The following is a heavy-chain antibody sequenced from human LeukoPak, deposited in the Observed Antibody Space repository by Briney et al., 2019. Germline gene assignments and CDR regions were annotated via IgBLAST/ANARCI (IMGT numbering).Heavy chain of an antibody. CDR2: IYYDGNT. Sequence: SETLSLTCTVSGGSISHYYWSWIRQPPGKGLEWIGYIYYDGNTNYNPSLKSRVTISVDTSKNQFSLKLSSVTAADTAVYYCARTKDYVWGSYRYPDYWGQGTLVTASS. V-gene: IGHV4-59*12. CDR3: ARTKDYVWGSYRYPDY. D-gene: IGHD3-16*02. J-gene: IGHJ4*02. CDR1: GGSISHYY.